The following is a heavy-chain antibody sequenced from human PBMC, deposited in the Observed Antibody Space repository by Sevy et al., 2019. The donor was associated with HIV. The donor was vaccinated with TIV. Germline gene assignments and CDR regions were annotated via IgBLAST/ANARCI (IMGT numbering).Heavy chain of an antibody. J-gene: IGHJ6*03. Sequence: GGSLRLSCTASGFTFGDYAMSWFRQAPGKGLEWVGFIRSKAYGGTTEYAASVKGRFTISRDDSKGIAYLQMNSLKTEDTAVYYCTRYGASGLYYYYMDVWGKGTTVTVSS. CDR2: IRSKAYGGTT. D-gene: IGHD4-17*01. CDR1: GFTFGDYA. V-gene: IGHV3-49*03. CDR3: TRYGASGLYYYYMDV.